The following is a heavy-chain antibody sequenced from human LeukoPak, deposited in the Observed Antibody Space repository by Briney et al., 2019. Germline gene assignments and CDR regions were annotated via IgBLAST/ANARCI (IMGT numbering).Heavy chain of an antibody. CDR2: LSYDETNK. V-gene: IGHV3-30*18. Sequence: PGGSLRLSCVASGFTFSNSGMHWVRQTPGKGLEWVAVLSYDETNKNYADSVKGRFTISRDNSNNTLYLQMSSLRAEDTAVYYCAKDPNSSGYRHLDYWGQGTLVTVSS. CDR1: GFTFSNSG. D-gene: IGHD3-22*01. CDR3: AKDPNSSGYRHLDY. J-gene: IGHJ4*02.